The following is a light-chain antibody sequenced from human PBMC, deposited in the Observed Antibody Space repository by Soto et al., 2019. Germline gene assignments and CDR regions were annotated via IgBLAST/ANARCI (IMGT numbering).Light chain of an antibody. J-gene: IGLJ2*01. CDR1: SSDVGSYNL. Sequence: QSALTQPASVSGSPGQSITISCTGTSSDVGSYNLVSWYQQHPGKAPKLMIYDSNKRPSGVSNRFSGSKSGNTASLTISGLQAEDEADYYCCSYAGSSTYVVFGGGTKVTVL. CDR2: DSN. CDR3: CSYAGSSTYVV. V-gene: IGLV2-23*01.